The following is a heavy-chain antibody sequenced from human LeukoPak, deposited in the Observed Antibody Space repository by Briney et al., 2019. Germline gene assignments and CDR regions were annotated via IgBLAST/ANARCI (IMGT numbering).Heavy chain of an antibody. CDR2: IKETGSEK. Sequence: GGSLRLSCAASGFTFSNYWMSWVRQAPGKGLEFMANIKETGSEKYYVDSVKGRFTISRDNDKNSVHLQMNNLRAEDTAVYYCARGGGMRSWYDFDYWGQGILVTVSS. J-gene: IGHJ4*02. V-gene: IGHV3-7*04. CDR1: GFTFSNYW. CDR3: ARGGGMRSWYDFDY. D-gene: IGHD6-13*01.